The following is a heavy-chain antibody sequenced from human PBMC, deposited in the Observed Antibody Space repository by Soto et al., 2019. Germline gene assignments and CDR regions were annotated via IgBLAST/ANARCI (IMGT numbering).Heavy chain of an antibody. Sequence: PGGSLRLSCAASGFTFSSYWMSWVRQAPGKGLEWVANIKQDGSEKYYVDSVKGRFTISRDNAKNSLYLQMNSLRAEDTAVYYCAFTVRRGWFDPWGQGXPVTVSS. CDR3: AFTVRRGWFDP. V-gene: IGHV3-7*03. CDR1: GFTFSSYW. J-gene: IGHJ5*02. CDR2: IKQDGSEK. D-gene: IGHD4-17*01.